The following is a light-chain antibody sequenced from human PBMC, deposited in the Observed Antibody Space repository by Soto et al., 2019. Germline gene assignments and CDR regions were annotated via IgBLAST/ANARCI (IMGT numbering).Light chain of an antibody. V-gene: IGKV1-5*03. J-gene: IGKJ2*01. CDR3: QQYNDFQYS. Sequence: DIQMTQSPSTLSASVGDGVTITCRVSQNIGSWLAWYQQKPGEAPKLLISKATNLQSGVPSRFSGSGSGTDFSLTISSLQPVDSATYFCQQYNDFQYSFGPGTKVDIK. CDR1: QNIGSW. CDR2: KAT.